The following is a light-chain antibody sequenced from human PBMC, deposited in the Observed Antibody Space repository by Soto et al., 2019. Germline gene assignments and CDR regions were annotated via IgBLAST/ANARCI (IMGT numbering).Light chain of an antibody. CDR2: KAS. CDR3: QHYNSYSEA. CDR1: QNISIW. J-gene: IGKJ1*01. V-gene: IGKV1-5*03. Sequence: DIQMTQSPSTLSGSVGDRVTNTCRASQNISIWLAWYQQKPGRAPKLLIYKASALKSGVPSRFSGSGSGTEFTLTISSLQPDDFATYYCQHYNSYSEAFGQGTKVEIK.